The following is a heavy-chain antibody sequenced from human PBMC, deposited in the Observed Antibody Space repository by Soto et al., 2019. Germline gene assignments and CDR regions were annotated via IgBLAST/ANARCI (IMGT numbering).Heavy chain of an antibody. V-gene: IGHV1-69*02. CDR2: IIPILGIA. CDR3: ARAPGIAAAGTDFDY. D-gene: IGHD6-13*01. CDR1: GGTFSSYT. J-gene: IGHJ4*02. Sequence: QVQLVQSGAEVKKPGSSVKVSCKASGGTFSSYTISWVRQAHGQGLEWMGRIIPILGIANYAQKFQGRVTITADKSTSTAYMELSSLRSEDTAVYYCARAPGIAAAGTDFDYWCQGTLVTVSS.